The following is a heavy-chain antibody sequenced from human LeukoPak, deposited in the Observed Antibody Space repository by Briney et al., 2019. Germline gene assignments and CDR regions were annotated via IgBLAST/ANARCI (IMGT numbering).Heavy chain of an antibody. CDR3: ARDGIYGDHDAFDI. J-gene: IGHJ3*02. D-gene: IGHD4-17*01. Sequence: SQTLSLTCTVSGGSISSSSYYWGWIRQPPGKGLEWIGSIYYSGSTYYNPSLKSRVTISVDKSKNQFSLKLSSVTAADTAVYYCARDGIYGDHDAFDIWGQGTMVTVSS. CDR2: IYYSGST. CDR1: GGSISSSSYY. V-gene: IGHV4-39*07.